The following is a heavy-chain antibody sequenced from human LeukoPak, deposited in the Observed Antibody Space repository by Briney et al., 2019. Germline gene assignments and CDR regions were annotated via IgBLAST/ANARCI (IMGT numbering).Heavy chain of an antibody. CDR2: IYNSGST. V-gene: IGHV4-61*02. CDR1: GASISSGTYY. Sequence: SQTLSLTCTVSGASISSGTYYWTWIRQPAGKGLEWIGRIYNSGSTSYNPSLKSRVTISMDTSKNQFSLKLNSVTAADTAVYYCARGRDDDVWGSYPTCFDFWGQGTLVTVSS. D-gene: IGHD3-16*02. CDR3: ARGRDDDVWGSYPTCFDF. J-gene: IGHJ4*02.